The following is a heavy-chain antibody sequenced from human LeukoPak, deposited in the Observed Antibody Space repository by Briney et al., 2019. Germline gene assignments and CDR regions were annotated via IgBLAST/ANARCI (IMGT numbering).Heavy chain of an antibody. CDR1: GGTFSSYA. CDR2: IIPILGIA. V-gene: IGHV1-69*04. D-gene: IGHD5-24*01. Sequence: GASVKVSCKASGGTFSSYAISWVRQAPGQGLEWMGRIIPILGIANYAQKFQGRVTITADKSTSTAYMELSSLRSEDTAVYYCARDQVIATTPLDYWGQGTLVTVSS. J-gene: IGHJ4*02. CDR3: ARDQVIATTPLDY.